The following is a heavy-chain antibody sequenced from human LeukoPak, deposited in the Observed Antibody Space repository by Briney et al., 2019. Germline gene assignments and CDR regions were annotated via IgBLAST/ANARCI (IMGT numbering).Heavy chain of an antibody. D-gene: IGHD2-15*01. CDR1: GFTFSSYG. V-gene: IGHV3-30*18. J-gene: IGHJ4*02. CDR2: ISYDGSNK. CDR3: AKDGRYCSGGSCSLGDYYFDY. Sequence: GGSLRLSCAASGFTFSSYGMHWVRQAPGKGLEWVAVISYDGSNKYYADSVKGRFTISRDNSKNTLYLQMNSLRAEDTAVYYCAKDGRYCSGGSCSLGDYYFDYWGQGTLVTVSS.